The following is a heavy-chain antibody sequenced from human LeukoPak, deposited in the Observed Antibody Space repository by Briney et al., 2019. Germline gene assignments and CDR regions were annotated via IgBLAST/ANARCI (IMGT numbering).Heavy chain of an antibody. V-gene: IGHV4-34*01. Sequence: KSSETLSLTCAVYGGSFSGYYWSWIRQPPGKGLEWIGEINHSGSTNYNPSLKSRVTISVDTSKNQFSLKLSSVTAADTAVYYCASRLYDSQVYYFDYWGQGTLVTVSS. D-gene: IGHD3-22*01. CDR1: GGSFSGYY. CDR2: INHSGST. J-gene: IGHJ4*02. CDR3: ASRLYDSQVYYFDY.